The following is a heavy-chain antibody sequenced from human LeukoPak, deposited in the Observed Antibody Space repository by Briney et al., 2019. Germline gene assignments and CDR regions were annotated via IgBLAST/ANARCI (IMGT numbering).Heavy chain of an antibody. J-gene: IGHJ5*02. CDR3: ARDGCSGTGCYGNWFDP. Sequence: SETLSLTCTVSGGSITSGTCYWSWIRQRPGKGLEWIGYTHYSGSTYNNPSLKSRVTISVDTSKNQLSLKLRSVTAADTAVYYCARDGCSGTGCYGNWFDPWGQGTLVTVSS. V-gene: IGHV4-31*03. CDR1: GGSITSGTCY. CDR2: THYSGST. D-gene: IGHD2-2*01.